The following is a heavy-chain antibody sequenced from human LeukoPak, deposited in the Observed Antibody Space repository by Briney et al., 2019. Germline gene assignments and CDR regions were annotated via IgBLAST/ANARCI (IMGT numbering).Heavy chain of an antibody. CDR3: ARSMQDSLATLDY. V-gene: IGHV3-7*01. D-gene: IGHD2-15*01. CDR2: INQDGSEK. Sequence: GRSLRLSCAASGFTFSSYGMHWVRQAPGKGLEWVANINQDGSEKHYVDSVKGRFTISRDNAKKSLNLQMNSLRADDTAVYYCARSMQDSLATLDYWGQGTLVTVSS. J-gene: IGHJ4*02. CDR1: GFTFSSYG.